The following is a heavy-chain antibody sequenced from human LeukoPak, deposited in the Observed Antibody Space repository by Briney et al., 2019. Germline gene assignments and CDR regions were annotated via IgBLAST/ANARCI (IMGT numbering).Heavy chain of an antibody. CDR2: IYHSGST. Sequence: PSETLSLTCTVSGYSISSGYYWGWIRQPPGKGLEWIGSIYHSGSTYYNPSLKSRVTISVDTSKNQFSLKLSSVTAADTAVYYCASLGGYGSGRGGNFDYWGQGTLVTVSS. CDR3: ASLGGYGSGRGGNFDY. V-gene: IGHV4-38-2*02. D-gene: IGHD3-10*01. J-gene: IGHJ4*02. CDR1: GYSISSGYY.